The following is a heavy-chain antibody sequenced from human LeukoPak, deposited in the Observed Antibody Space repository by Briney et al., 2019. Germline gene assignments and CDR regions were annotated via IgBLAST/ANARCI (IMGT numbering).Heavy chain of an antibody. V-gene: IGHV1-46*01. CDR1: GYIFTNYY. CDR3: ARDHGSAYYRAPRH. D-gene: IGHD3-10*01. CDR2: INPSGGST. J-gene: IGHJ4*02. Sequence: GASVKVSCKASGYIFTNYYMHWVRQAPGQGLEWMGTINPSGGSTNYAQKFQGRVTITRDTSKSTVYMELSSLRSEDTAVYYCARDHGSAYYRAPRHWGQGTLVTVSS.